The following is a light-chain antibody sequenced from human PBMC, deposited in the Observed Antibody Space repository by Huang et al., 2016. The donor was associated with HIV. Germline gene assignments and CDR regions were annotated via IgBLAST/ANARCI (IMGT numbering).Light chain of an antibody. Sequence: DVVLTQSPLSLPVTLGQPAFITCRSNESLIYSDGNIYLNWFQQRPGHSPRRLIYTLSNRDSGVPARFSGGGSGTDYTLRIREVEAEDVGDYYSMQASHGAGTFGQGTKVDIK. CDR2: TLS. J-gene: IGKJ1*01. CDR1: ESLIYSDGNIY. V-gene: IGKV2-30*01. CDR3: MQASHGAGT.